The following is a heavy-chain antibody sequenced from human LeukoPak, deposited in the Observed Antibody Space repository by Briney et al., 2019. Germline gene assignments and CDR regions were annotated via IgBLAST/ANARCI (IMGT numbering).Heavy chain of an antibody. CDR1: GFTFSSYW. CDR3: ARAMIVAHDASDI. Sequence: GGSLRLSCAASGFTFSSYWMSWVRQAPGKGLEWVANIKQDGSEKYYVDSVKGRFTISRDNAKNSLYLQMNSLRAEDTAVYYCARAMIVAHDASDIWGQGTMVTVSS. D-gene: IGHD3-22*01. J-gene: IGHJ3*02. V-gene: IGHV3-7*03. CDR2: IKQDGSEK.